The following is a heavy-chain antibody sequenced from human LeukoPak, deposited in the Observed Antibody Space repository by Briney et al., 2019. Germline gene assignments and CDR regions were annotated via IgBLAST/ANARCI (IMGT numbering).Heavy chain of an antibody. CDR2: IRDSGET. Sequence: GGSLGLSCAGSGFSVSNYYMSWVRQAPGKGLEWVSLIRDSGETFYADSVKGRFTISRDNSKNTMYLQMNRLRVEDTAVYFCARDRAVTQDWVEFDPWGPGTLVSVSS. CDR3: ARDRAVTQDWVEFDP. CDR1: GFSVSNYY. D-gene: IGHD4-17*01. J-gene: IGHJ5*02. V-gene: IGHV3-66*03.